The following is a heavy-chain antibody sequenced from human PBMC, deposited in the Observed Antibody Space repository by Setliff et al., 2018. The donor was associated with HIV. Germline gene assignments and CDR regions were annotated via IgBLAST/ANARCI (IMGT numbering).Heavy chain of an antibody. CDR1: GYTFTSYY. D-gene: IGHD6-19*01. CDR3: ARGSCSGCYLSDY. Sequence: GASVKVSCKASGYTFTSYYIYWVRQAPGQGLQWMGIINPGDGSTIYAQKFQGRVTITRDTSANTAYMELSSLRSEDTAVYYCARGSCSGCYLSDYWGLGTLVTVSS. V-gene: IGHV1-46*01. J-gene: IGHJ4*02. CDR2: INPGDGST.